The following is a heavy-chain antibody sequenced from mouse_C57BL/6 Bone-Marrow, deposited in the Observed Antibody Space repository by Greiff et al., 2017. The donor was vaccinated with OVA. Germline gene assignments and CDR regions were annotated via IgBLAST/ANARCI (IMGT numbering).Heavy chain of an antibody. CDR1: GYTFTSSG. Sequence: VQLQQSGAELARPGASVKLSCKASGYTFTSSGISWVKQRPGQGLEWIGEIYPRSGNTYYNEKFKGKATLTADKSSSTAYMELRSLTSEDSAVYFCARYYGSYYFDYWGQGTTLTVSS. V-gene: IGHV1-81*01. CDR2: IYPRSGNT. D-gene: IGHD1-1*01. J-gene: IGHJ2*01. CDR3: ARYYGSYYFDY.